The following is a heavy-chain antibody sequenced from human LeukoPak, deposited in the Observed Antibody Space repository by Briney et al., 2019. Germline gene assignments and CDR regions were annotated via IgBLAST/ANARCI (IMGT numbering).Heavy chain of an antibody. Sequence: GGSLRLSCAASGFTFSSYSMNWVRQAPGKGLEWVSSISSSSSYIYYADSVKGRFTISRDNAKNSLYLQMNSLRAEDTAVYYCARELELGAAAGNWGQGTLVTVSS. CDR2: ISSSSSYI. CDR1: GFTFSSYS. D-gene: IGHD6-13*01. V-gene: IGHV3-21*01. J-gene: IGHJ4*02. CDR3: ARELELGAAAGN.